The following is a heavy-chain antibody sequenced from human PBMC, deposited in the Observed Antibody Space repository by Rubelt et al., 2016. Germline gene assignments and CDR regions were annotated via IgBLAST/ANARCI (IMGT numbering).Heavy chain of an antibody. CDR3: ARDSGSPPVFDY. CDR1: GFTFSSYG. V-gene: IGHV3-33*01. CDR2: IWYDGSNK. J-gene: IGHJ4*02. Sequence: QVQLVESGGGVVQPGGSLRLSCAASGFTFSSYGMHWVRQAPGKGLEWVAVIWYDGSNKKLRNAGKGRFTISRDNSKNRWYLQRNSLGAEDTAVYYCARDSGSPPVFDYWGQGTLVTVSS. D-gene: IGHD1-26*01.